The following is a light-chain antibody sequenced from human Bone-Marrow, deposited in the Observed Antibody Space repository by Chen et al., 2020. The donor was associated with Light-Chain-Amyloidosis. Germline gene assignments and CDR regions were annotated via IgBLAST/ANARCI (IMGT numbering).Light chain of an antibody. CDR3: LQRSDRPPLT. CDR2: EAS. Sequence: EIVLTQSPATLSLSPGERATLSCRASQSVARYLACYQQKPGQATRLLIYEASKRATGIPARFSGNGSGTDFTLTISSLEPEDFAVYYCLQRSDRPPLTFGGGTKVEIK. CDR1: QSVARY. J-gene: IGKJ4*01. V-gene: IGKV3-11*01.